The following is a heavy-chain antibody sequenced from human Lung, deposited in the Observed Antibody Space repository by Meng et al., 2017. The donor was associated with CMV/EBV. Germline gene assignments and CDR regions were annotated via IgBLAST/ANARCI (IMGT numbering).Heavy chain of an antibody. V-gene: IGHV4-34*01. CDR2: INHSEST. Sequence: CAVSGGSFTGYFCSWIRQSQGKGLEWIAEINHSESTNYNPSLKSRVTISVDTSKNQFSLRLKSVTVADTGVYFCARRVGSGKYFFDYWSQGTLVTVSS. CDR1: GGSFTGYF. D-gene: IGHD3-10*01. J-gene: IGHJ4*02. CDR3: ARRVGSGKYFFDY.